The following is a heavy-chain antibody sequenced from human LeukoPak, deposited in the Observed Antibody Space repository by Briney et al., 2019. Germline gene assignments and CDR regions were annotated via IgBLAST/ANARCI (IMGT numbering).Heavy chain of an antibody. V-gene: IGHV3-30-3*01. Sequence: GGSLRLSCAASGFTFSSYAMHWVRQAPGKGLEWVAVISYDGSNKYYADSVKGRFTISRDNSKNTLYLQMNSLRAEDTAVYYCARVGAAGTGFDYWGQGTLVTVSS. CDR2: ISYDGSNK. D-gene: IGHD6-13*01. J-gene: IGHJ4*02. CDR1: GFTFSSYA. CDR3: ARVGAAGTGFDY.